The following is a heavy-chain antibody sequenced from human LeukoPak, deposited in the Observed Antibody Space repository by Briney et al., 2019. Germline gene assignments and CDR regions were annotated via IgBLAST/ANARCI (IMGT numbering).Heavy chain of an antibody. CDR2: ISGSGGST. D-gene: IGHD6-13*01. CDR1: GFTFSSYA. J-gene: IGHJ5*02. CDR3: AKSRTDIAAAGKGLDP. Sequence: GGSLRLSCAASGFTFSSYAMSWVRQAPGKGLEWVSAISGSGGSTYYADSVKGRFTISRDNSKNTLYLQMNSLRAEDTAVYYCAKSRTDIAAAGKGLDPWGQGTLVTVSS. V-gene: IGHV3-23*01.